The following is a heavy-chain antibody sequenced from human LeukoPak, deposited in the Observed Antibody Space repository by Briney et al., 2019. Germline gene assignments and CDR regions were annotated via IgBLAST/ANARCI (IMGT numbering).Heavy chain of an antibody. Sequence: PGGSLRLSCAASGFTFSDYYMSWIRQAPGKGLEWLSYISSSGSTIYYADSVKGRFTISRDNAKYSLYLQMNSLRAEDTAVYYCASRVGAAIDAFDIWGQGTMVTVSS. V-gene: IGHV3-11*04. CDR3: ASRVGAAIDAFDI. CDR1: GFTFSDYY. J-gene: IGHJ3*02. D-gene: IGHD2-15*01. CDR2: ISSSGSTI.